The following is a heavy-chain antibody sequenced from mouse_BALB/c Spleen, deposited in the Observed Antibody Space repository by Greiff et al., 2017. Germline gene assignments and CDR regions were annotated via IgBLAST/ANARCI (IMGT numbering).Heavy chain of an antibody. J-gene: IGHJ3*01. D-gene: IGHD1-1*01. CDR3: ARDGIITTVVAKGFAY. CDR1: GFTFSDYY. CDR2: ISDGGSYT. V-gene: IGHV5-4*02. Sequence: EVQRVESGGGLVKPGGSLKLSCAASGFTFSDYYMYWVRQTPEKRLEWVATISDGGSYTYYPDSVKGRFTISRDNAKNNLYLQMSSLKSEDTAMYYCARDGIITTVVAKGFAYWGQGTLVTVSA.